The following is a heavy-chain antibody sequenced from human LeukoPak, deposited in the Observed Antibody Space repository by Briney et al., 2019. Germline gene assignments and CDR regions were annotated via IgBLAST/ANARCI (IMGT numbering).Heavy chain of an antibody. Sequence: GSLRLSCAASGFTFSSYSMNWVRQPPGKGLEWIGSIYYSGSTYYNPSLKSRVTISVDTSKNQFSLKLSSVTAADTAVYYCAQIMVRGVTGWFDPWGQGTLVTVSS. V-gene: IGHV4-39*07. D-gene: IGHD3-10*01. CDR3: AQIMVRGVTGWFDP. CDR1: GFTFSSYS. J-gene: IGHJ5*02. CDR2: IYYSGST.